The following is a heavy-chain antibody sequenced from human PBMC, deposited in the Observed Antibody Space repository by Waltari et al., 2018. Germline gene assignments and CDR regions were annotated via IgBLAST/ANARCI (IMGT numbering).Heavy chain of an antibody. CDR2: MNPTSGNT. CDR3: ARDLGIAAAGTYDY. CDR1: GYTFTSYD. D-gene: IGHD6-13*01. J-gene: IGHJ4*02. Sequence: QVQLVQSGAEVKKPGASVKVSCKASGYTFTSYDINWVRQATGQGLWWRVRMNPTSGNTGYAQKCQGRVTITRNTSISTAYMELSSLSSEDTAVYYCARDLGIAAAGTYDYWGQGTLVTVSS. V-gene: IGHV1-8*03.